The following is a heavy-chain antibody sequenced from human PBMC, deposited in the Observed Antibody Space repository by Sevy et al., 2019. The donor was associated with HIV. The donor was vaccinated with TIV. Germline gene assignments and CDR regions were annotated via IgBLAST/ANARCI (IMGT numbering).Heavy chain of an antibody. CDR1: GYTFSSYA. Sequence: GESLKISCAASGYTFSSYAMHWVRQAPGKGLEWVAVISYDGSNKYYADSVKGRFTTSRDNSKNTLYLQMNSLRAEDTAVYYCARDQYYDSSGSPYFDYWGQGTLVTVSS. V-gene: IGHV3-30-3*01. CDR3: ARDQYYDSSGSPYFDY. J-gene: IGHJ4*02. CDR2: ISYDGSNK. D-gene: IGHD3-22*01.